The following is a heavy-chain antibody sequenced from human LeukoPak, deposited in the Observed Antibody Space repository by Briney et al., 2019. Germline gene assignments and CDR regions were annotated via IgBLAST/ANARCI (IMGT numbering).Heavy chain of an antibody. Sequence: ETLSLTCAVYGGSFSGYYWSWVRQAPGKGLEWVGRIKTKTEGETTEYAAPVKGRFTISRDDSKNTMYLQMNSLKTEDTAVYYCTNMAYPFDYWGQGTLVTVSS. V-gene: IGHV3-15*07. CDR2: IKTKTEGETT. D-gene: IGHD2-2*01. CDR3: TNMAYPFDY. J-gene: IGHJ4*02. CDR1: GGSFSGYY.